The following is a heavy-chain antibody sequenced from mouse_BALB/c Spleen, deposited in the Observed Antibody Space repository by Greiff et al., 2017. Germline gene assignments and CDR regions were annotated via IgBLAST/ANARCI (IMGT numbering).Heavy chain of an antibody. Sequence: QVQLQQSGAELVRPGTSVKVSCKASGYAFTNYLIEWVKQRPGQGLEWIGVINPGSGGTNYNEKFKGKATLTADKSSSTAYMQLSSLTSDDSAVYCCARGDYGNPFAYWGQGTLVTVSA. CDR3: ARGDYGNPFAY. J-gene: IGHJ3*01. D-gene: IGHD2-1*01. CDR2: INPGSGGT. V-gene: IGHV1-54*01. CDR1: GYAFTNYL.